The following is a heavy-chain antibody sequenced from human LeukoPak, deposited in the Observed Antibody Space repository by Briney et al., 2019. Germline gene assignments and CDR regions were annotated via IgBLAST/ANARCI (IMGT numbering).Heavy chain of an antibody. CDR3: ARDSYCSGGSCYSD. Sequence: GGSLRLSCAASGFTFSITYMAWVRQAPGKGLEWVGVIYSGGNTYYSDSVKGRFTIARDNAKNSLYLQMNSLRAEDTAVYYCARDSYCSGGSCYSDWGQGTLVTVSS. D-gene: IGHD2-15*01. V-gene: IGHV3-66*01. CDR2: IYSGGNT. CDR1: GFTFSITY. J-gene: IGHJ4*02.